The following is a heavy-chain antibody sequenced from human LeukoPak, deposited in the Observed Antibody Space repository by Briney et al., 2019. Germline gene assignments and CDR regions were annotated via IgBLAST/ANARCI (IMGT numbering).Heavy chain of an antibody. D-gene: IGHD2-15*01. CDR1: GGTFTSYA. CDR3: ASDLGYCSGGSCYAPGD. Sequence: ASVKVSCKASGGTFTSYANSWVGQAPGQGLEWMGRIIPIFGIANYAQKFQGRVTITADKSTSTAYMELSSLRSEDTAVYYCASDLGYCSGGSCYAPGDWGQGTLVTVSS. J-gene: IGHJ4*02. CDR2: IIPIFGIA. V-gene: IGHV1-69*04.